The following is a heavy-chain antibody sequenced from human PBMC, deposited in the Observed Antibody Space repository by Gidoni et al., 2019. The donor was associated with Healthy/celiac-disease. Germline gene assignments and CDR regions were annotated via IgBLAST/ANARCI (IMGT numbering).Heavy chain of an antibody. CDR3: ARDRGLIAAAAPFDY. V-gene: IGHV3-30-3*01. CDR1: GFTFSSYA. D-gene: IGHD6-13*01. CDR2: ISYNGSNK. Sequence: QVQLVESGGGVVQPGRSLRPSCAASGFTFSSYAMHWVRQAPGKGLEWVAVISYNGSNKYYADSVKGRFTISRDNSKNTLYLQMNSLRAEDTAVYYCARDRGLIAAAAPFDYWGQGTLVTVSS. J-gene: IGHJ4*02.